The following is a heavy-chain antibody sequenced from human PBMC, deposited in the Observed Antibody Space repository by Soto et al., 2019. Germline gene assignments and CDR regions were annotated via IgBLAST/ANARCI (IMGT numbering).Heavy chain of an antibody. Sequence: EVQLVESGGGLVQPGGSLRLSCVDSGFTFSNYWMSWVRQAPVKGLEWVGNIKQDGSEENYVDSVKGRFTISRDNAKNSMYLQMNSLRAEDTAVYYCARIASSGRGWDVWCQGATVVVSS. CDR1: GFTFSNYW. CDR2: IKQDGSEE. CDR3: ARIASSGRGWDV. V-gene: IGHV3-7*01. J-gene: IGHJ6*02. D-gene: IGHD3-10*01.